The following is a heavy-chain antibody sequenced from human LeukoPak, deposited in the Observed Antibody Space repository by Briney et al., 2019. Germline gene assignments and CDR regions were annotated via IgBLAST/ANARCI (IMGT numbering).Heavy chain of an antibody. CDR1: GFTFSSYN. CDR3: ARGSPYYYDSSGYYQAYDY. Sequence: GGSLRLSCAASGFTFSSYNMNWVRQAPGKGLEWVSSISSNSYIYYADSVKGRFTMSRDNAKNSLYLQMNSLRAEDTAVYYCARGSPYYYDSSGYYQAYDYWGQGTLVTVSS. CDR2: ISSNSYI. J-gene: IGHJ4*02. V-gene: IGHV3-21*01. D-gene: IGHD3-22*01.